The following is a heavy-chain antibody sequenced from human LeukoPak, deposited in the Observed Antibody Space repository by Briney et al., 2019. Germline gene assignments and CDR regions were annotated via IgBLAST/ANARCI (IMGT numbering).Heavy chain of an antibody. V-gene: IGHV4-34*01. CDR3: ARGIGGYSYGPADWFDP. J-gene: IGHJ5*02. CDR2: INHSGST. CDR1: GGSFSGYY. Sequence: SETLFLTCAVYGGSFSGYYWSWIRQPPGKGLEWIGEINHSGSTNYNPSLKSRVTISVDTSKNQFSLKLSSVTAADTAVYYCARGIGGYSYGPADWFDPWGQGTLVTVSS. D-gene: IGHD5-18*01.